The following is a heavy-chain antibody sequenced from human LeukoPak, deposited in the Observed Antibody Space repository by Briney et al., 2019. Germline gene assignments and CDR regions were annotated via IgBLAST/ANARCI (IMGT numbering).Heavy chain of an antibody. CDR1: GFTFSNYA. V-gene: IGHV3-23*01. J-gene: IGHJ4*02. CDR3: AKWGDYDVLTGYYVPDY. D-gene: IGHD3-9*01. Sequence: QPGASLRLSYAASGFTFSNYAMSWVRQAPGKGLEWVSAILGSGGSTYYADSVKGRFTVSRDNSKSTLYLQMNSLRAEDTALYYCAKWGDYDVLTGYYVPDYWGQGTLVTVSS. CDR2: ILGSGGST.